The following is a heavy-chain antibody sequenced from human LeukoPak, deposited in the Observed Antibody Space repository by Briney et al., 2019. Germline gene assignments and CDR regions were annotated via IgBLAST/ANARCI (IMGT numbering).Heavy chain of an antibody. V-gene: IGHV5-51*01. CDR3: ARQTIQSGYDLGY. D-gene: IGHD5-12*01. Sequence: GESLKISCKGSGYSFTSYWIGWVRQMPGKGLEWMGIIYPGDSDTRYSPSFQGQVTISADKSIRNAHLQWSSLKASDTAMYYCARQTIQSGYDLGYWGQGTLVTVSS. CDR1: GYSFTSYW. J-gene: IGHJ4*02. CDR2: IYPGDSDT.